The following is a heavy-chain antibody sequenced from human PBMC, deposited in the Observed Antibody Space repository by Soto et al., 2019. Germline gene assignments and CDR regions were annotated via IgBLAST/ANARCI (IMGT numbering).Heavy chain of an antibody. CDR2: ISGSDGST. Sequence: GGSLRLSCASSGFTFSSYAMNWVRQAPGKGLEWVSVISGSDGSTYYADSVKGRFTISRDNSKNTLYLQMNSLRAEDTAVYYCAKDFEYSYGYDAFDIWGQGTMVTVSS. CDR1: GFTFSSYA. D-gene: IGHD5-18*01. V-gene: IGHV3-23*01. CDR3: AKDFEYSYGYDAFDI. J-gene: IGHJ3*02.